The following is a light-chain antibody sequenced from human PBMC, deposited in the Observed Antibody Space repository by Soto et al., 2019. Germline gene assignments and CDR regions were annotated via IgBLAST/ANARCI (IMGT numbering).Light chain of an antibody. CDR1: SSDVGGYHY. Sequence: QSALTQPPSASGSPGQSVTISCTGTSSDVGGYHYVSWYQQHPGKAPKLMIYEVSKRPSGVPDRFSGSKSGNTASLTVSGLQAEDEADYYCSSYAGSNNFPYVFGTGTKLTVL. CDR3: SSYAGSNNFPYV. CDR2: EVS. J-gene: IGLJ1*01. V-gene: IGLV2-8*01.